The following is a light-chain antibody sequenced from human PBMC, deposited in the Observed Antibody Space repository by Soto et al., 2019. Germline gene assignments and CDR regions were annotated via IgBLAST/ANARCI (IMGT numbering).Light chain of an antibody. CDR3: QQYDTWPPA. Sequence: EVLMTQSPATLSMSPGERATLSCRASQSVSSNLAWYQQKPGQAPRLLIYGASTRAPGIPDRFSGSGSGTEFTLTISSLQSEDLAVFFCQQYDTWPPAFGQGTKVEIK. V-gene: IGKV3-15*01. J-gene: IGKJ2*01. CDR2: GAS. CDR1: QSVSSN.